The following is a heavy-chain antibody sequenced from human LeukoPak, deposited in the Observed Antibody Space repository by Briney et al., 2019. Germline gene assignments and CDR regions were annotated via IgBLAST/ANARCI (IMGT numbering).Heavy chain of an antibody. CDR3: ARGNSYDYVWGSYRYTPFDY. Sequence: SETLSLTCTVSGGSISSGSYYWSWIRQPAGKGLEWIGRIYTSGSTNYNPSLKSRVTISVDTSKNQFSLKLSSVPAADTAVYYCARGNSYDYVWGSYRYTPFDYWGQGTLVTVSS. CDR1: GGSISSGSYY. V-gene: IGHV4-61*02. J-gene: IGHJ4*02. CDR2: IYTSGST. D-gene: IGHD3-16*02.